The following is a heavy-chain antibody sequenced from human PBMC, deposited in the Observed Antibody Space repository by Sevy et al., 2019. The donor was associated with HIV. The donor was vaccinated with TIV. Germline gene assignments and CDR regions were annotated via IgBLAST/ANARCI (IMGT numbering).Heavy chain of an antibody. Sequence: GGSLRLSCTASGFTFSSYAMHWVRQAPGKGLEWVAVISYDGSNKYYADSVKGRFTISRDNSKNTLYLQMNSLRAEDTAVYYCARETEKYSSSQLDYWGQGTLVTVSS. V-gene: IGHV3-30-3*01. D-gene: IGHD6-13*01. J-gene: IGHJ4*02. CDR3: ARETEKYSSSQLDY. CDR1: GFTFSSYA. CDR2: ISYDGSNK.